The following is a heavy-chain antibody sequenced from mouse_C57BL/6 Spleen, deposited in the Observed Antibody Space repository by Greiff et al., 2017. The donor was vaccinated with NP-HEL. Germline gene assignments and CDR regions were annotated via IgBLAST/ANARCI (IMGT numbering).Heavy chain of an antibody. CDR1: GFSLTSYG. V-gene: IGHV2-2*01. CDR3: ARNGPYYYAMDY. J-gene: IGHJ4*01. Sequence: QVQLQQSGPGLVQPSQSLSITCTVSGFSLTSYGVHWVRQSPGKGLEWLGVIWSGGSTGYNAAFISRRSISKDNYKSQVFFKMNSLQAYDTAIYYCARNGPYYYAMDYWGQGTSVTVSS. CDR2: IWSGGST.